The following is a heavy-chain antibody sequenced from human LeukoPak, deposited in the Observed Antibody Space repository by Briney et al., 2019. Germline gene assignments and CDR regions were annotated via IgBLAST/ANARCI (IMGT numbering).Heavy chain of an antibody. J-gene: IGHJ2*01. V-gene: IGHV1-69*05. CDR3: ARDLGPYYDILTGYSRYWYFDL. D-gene: IGHD3-9*01. Sequence: SVKVSCKASGGTFSSYAISWVRQAPGQGLEWMGGIIPIFGTANYAQKFQGRVTITTDESTSTAYMELSSLRSEDTAVYYCARDLGPYYDILTGYSRYWYFDLWGRGTLVTVSS. CDR1: GGTFSSYA. CDR2: IIPIFGTA.